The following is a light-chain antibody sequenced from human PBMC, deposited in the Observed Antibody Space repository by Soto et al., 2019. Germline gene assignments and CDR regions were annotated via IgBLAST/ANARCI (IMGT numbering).Light chain of an antibody. CDR1: SGHSSYA. CDR3: QTWGTGILV. Sequence: QPVLTQSPSASASLGASVKLTCTLSSGHSSYAIAWHQQQPEKGPRYLMKLNSDGSHSKGDGIPDRFSGSSSGAERYLTISSLQSEDEAYYYCQTWGTGILVFGTGTKVTVL. CDR2: LNSDGSH. V-gene: IGLV4-69*01. J-gene: IGLJ1*01.